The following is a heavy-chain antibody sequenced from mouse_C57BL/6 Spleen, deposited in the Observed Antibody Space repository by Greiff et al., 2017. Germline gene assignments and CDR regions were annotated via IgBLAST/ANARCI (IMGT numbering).Heavy chain of an antibody. D-gene: IGHD1-1*01. V-gene: IGHV2-6*03. J-gene: IGHJ4*01. CDR3: AGSSYVEGAMDY. CDR2: IWSDGST. CDR1: GFSLTSYG. Sequence: VKLMESGPGLVAPSQSLSITCTVSGFSLTSYGVHWVRQPPGKGLEWLVVIWSDGSTTYNSALKSRLSISKDNSKSQVFLKMNSLQTDDTAMYYCAGSSYVEGAMDYWGQGTSVTVSS.